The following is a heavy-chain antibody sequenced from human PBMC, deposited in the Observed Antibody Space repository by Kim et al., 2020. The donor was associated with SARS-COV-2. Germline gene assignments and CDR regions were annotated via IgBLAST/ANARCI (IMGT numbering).Heavy chain of an antibody. Sequence: SETLSLTCTVSGGSISSSSYYWGWIRQPPGKGLEWIGSIYYSGSTYYNPSLKSRVTISVDTSKNQFSLKLSSVTAADTAVYYCALQMATISNFDYWGQGTLVTVSS. CDR1: GGSISSSSYY. CDR2: IYYSGST. V-gene: IGHV4-39*07. J-gene: IGHJ4*02. CDR3: ALQMATISNFDY. D-gene: IGHD5-12*01.